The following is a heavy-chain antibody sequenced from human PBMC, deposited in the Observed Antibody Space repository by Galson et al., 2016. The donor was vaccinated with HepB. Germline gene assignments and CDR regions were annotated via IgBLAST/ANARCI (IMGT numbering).Heavy chain of an antibody. J-gene: IGHJ5*02. CDR2: IYNGGST. D-gene: IGHD2-15*01. V-gene: IGHV3-66*04. CDR1: GFTVSNNY. Sequence: SLRLSCAASGFTVSNNYMRWVRQAPGKGLEWVSLIYNGGSTYYADSVKGRFTISRDNSKSIMYLQMDSLRPDDTAVYYCTKQVAEGGLGDTWGQGTVVTVSS. CDR3: TKQVAEGGLGDT.